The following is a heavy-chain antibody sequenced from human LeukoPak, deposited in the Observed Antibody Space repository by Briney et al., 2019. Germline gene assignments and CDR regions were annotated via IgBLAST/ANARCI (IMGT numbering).Heavy chain of an antibody. V-gene: IGHV1-18*01. CDR1: GYTFTSSG. D-gene: IGHD3-22*01. CDR2: IRGSNGDT. J-gene: IGHJ4*02. Sequence: ASVKVSCKASGYTFTSSGISWVRQAPGQGLEWMGWIRGSNGDTNYAQNLQGRVTVTTDTSTSTAYMELRSLRSDDTAVYYCARDQNCDYYDICLGLKHPLDYWGQGTLVTVSS. CDR3: ARDQNCDYYDICLGLKHPLDY.